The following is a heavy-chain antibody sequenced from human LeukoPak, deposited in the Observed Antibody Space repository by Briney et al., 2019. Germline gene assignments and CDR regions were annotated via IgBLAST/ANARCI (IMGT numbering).Heavy chain of an antibody. CDR3: ARAPSSSSRYYYYMDV. J-gene: IGHJ6*03. CDR1: GYTFTGYY. CDR2: ISAYNGNT. D-gene: IGHD6-6*01. Sequence: ASVKVSCKASGYTFTGYYMHWVRQAPGQGLEWMGWISAYNGNTNYAQKLQGRVTMTTDTSTSTAYMELRSLRSDDTAVYYCARAPSSSSRYYYYMDVWGKGTTVTVSS. V-gene: IGHV1-18*04.